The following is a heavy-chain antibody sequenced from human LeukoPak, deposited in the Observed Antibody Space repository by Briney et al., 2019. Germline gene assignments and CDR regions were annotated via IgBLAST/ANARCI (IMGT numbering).Heavy chain of an antibody. CDR1: GGTFSSYA. J-gene: IGHJ4*02. CDR3: ARGLGIVVVVAATDLDY. D-gene: IGHD2-15*01. Sequence: GASVKVSCKASGGTFSSYAISWVRQAPGQGLEWMGGIIPIFGTANYAQKFQGRVTMTRDMSTSTAYMELSSLRSEDTAVYYCARGLGIVVVVAATDLDYWGQGTLVTVSS. V-gene: IGHV1-69*05. CDR2: IIPIFGTA.